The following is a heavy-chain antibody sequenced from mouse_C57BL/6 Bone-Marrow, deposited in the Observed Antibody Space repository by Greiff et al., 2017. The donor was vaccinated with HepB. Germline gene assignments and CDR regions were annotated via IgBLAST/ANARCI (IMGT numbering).Heavy chain of an antibody. Sequence: VQLQQSVAELVRPGASVKLSCTASGFNIKNTYMHWVKQRPEQGLEWIGRIDPANGNTKYAPKFQGKATITADTSSNTAYLQLSSLTSEDTAIYYCASITTVVEEDYAMDYWGQGTSVTVSS. CDR3: ASITTVVEEDYAMDY. J-gene: IGHJ4*01. CDR2: IDPANGNT. D-gene: IGHD1-1*01. V-gene: IGHV14-3*01. CDR1: GFNIKNTY.